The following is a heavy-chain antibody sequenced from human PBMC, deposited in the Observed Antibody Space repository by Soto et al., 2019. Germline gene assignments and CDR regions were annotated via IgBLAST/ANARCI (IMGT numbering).Heavy chain of an antibody. V-gene: IGHV3-30*18. J-gene: IGHJ6*01. CDR2: ISYDGINK. CDR3: RKDVVAVSTTGLGNYYGYCGMDV. Sequence: PGGSLRLACAASGVTFSSYGMHWVRQAPGKVRGWVAVISYDGINKCYADSVKGRFTISRDNSMNALYLQMNSLRAEDTAVYYCRKDVVAVSTTGLGNYYGYCGMDVWRQGTTVTVTS. CDR1: GVTFSSYG. D-gene: IGHD2-15*01.